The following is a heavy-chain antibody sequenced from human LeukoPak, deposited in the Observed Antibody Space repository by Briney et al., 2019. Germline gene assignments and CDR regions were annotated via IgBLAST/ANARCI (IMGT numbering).Heavy chain of an antibody. CDR2: VIPIFGSA. V-gene: IGHV1-69*05. D-gene: IGHD4-11*01. J-gene: IGHJ4*02. CDR3: ARATDYSRQSIGY. Sequence: SVKVSCKASGGTFSSYAISWVRQAPGQGLEWMGGVIPIFGSASYAQKLQGRVTITTDESTSTAYMELSSLRFEDTAVYYCARATDYSRQSIGYWGQGTLVTVSS. CDR1: GGTFSSYA.